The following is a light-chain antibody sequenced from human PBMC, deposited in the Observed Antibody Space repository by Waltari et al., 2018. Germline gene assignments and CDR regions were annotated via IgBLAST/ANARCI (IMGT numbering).Light chain of an antibody. CDR1: NLGEKF. CDR2: QDF. Sequence: YDLTQPPSVSVSPGQTATITCYGDNLGEKFVTWYQQRPGQSPFLVIYQDFKRPAGSPGRFSGSNSGNTATLTISGAQAMDEADFYCQSWVGKVVFGGGTKLTV. J-gene: IGLJ2*01. CDR3: QSWVGKVV. V-gene: IGLV3-1*01.